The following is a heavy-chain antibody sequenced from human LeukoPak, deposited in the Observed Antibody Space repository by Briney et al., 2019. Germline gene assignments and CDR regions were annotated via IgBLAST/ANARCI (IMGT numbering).Heavy chain of an antibody. CDR3: ARGDYGGNIFEY. CDR1: DDAMSDDF. D-gene: IGHD4-23*01. CDR2: ISTRGST. J-gene: IGHJ4*02. V-gene: IGHV4-4*07. Sequence: SETLSLTCSVSDDAMSDDFWSWIRLPAGKGLEWIGRISTRGSTNYTPSLKSRVTMSVDTSKKHFFLRLNSVTAADTAVYYCARGDYGGNIFEYWGQGILVTVSS.